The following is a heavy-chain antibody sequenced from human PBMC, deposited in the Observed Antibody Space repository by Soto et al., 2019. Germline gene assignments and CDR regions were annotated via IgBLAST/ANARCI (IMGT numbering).Heavy chain of an antibody. Sequence: EVQLLESGGGLVQPGGSLRLSCAASGFTFSTYAMRWVRQAPGKGLEWVSAISGRGDRTYYADSVKGRFTISRDNSKNKLYLQMNSVKAEDTAVYYCARRGSGSHYDYWGQGTLVTVSS. CDR1: GFTFSTYA. V-gene: IGHV3-23*01. CDR3: ARRGSGSHYDY. J-gene: IGHJ4*02. CDR2: ISGRGDRT. D-gene: IGHD1-26*01.